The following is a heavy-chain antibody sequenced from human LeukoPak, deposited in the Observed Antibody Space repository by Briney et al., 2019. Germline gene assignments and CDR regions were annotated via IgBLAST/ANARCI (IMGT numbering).Heavy chain of an antibody. V-gene: IGHV3-7*01. J-gene: IGHJ4*02. CDR3: AGIAIFWSGFGFAY. Sequence: GGSLRLSCAAPGFIFSKAWMTWVRQAPGTGLEWVANIKQDGSEKFYVDSVKGRFTISRDNAKNSLYLQMNSLRAEDTAVYYCAGIAIFWSGFGFAYWAQGSLSPSPQ. CDR2: IKQDGSEK. CDR1: GFIFSKAW. D-gene: IGHD3-3*01.